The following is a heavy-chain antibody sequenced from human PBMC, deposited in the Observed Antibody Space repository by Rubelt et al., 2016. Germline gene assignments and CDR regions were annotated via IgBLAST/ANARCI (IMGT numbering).Heavy chain of an antibody. Sequence: QVQLVQSGAEVKKPGASVKVSCKASGYTFTGYYMHWVRQAPGQGLEWMGWINPNSGGTNYAQKFQGWVSMTRDTAYSTAYMELSRLGSDDTAGYYLARDYGSGISERLSNWFDPWGQGTVVTVSS. CDR1: GYTFTGYY. J-gene: IGHJ5*02. V-gene: IGHV1-2*04. CDR2: INPNSGGT. CDR3: ARDYGSGISERLSNWFDP. D-gene: IGHD3-10*01.